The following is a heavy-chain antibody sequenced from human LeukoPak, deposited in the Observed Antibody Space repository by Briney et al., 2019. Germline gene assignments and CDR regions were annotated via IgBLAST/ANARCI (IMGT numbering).Heavy chain of an antibody. CDR1: GFTVSSNY. J-gene: IGHJ6*03. D-gene: IGHD3-3*01. CDR2: IYSGGST. Sequence: TGGSLRLSCAASGFTVSSNYMSWVRQAPGKGLEWVSVIYSGGSTYYADSVKGRFTISRDNSKNTLYLQMGSLRAEDMAVYYCARDATAYDFWSGYLRGDYYYYYMDVWGKGTTVTVSS. CDR3: ARDATAYDFWSGYLRGDYYYYYMDV. V-gene: IGHV3-66*01.